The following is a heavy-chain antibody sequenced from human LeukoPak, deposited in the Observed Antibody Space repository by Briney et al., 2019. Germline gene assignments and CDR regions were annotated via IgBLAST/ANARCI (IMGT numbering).Heavy chain of an antibody. J-gene: IGHJ4*02. CDR3: AKEYSSGWYYDY. CDR2: ISGSGGNV. V-gene: IGHV3-23*01. CDR1: GFTFSSYG. D-gene: IGHD6-19*01. Sequence: GGSLRLSCAASGFTFSSYGMSWVRQAPGKGVEWVSSISGSGGNVYYAGSVRGRFTISRDNSKNTVYLQMNSLRAEDTATYYCAKEYSSGWYYDYWGQGTRVTVSS.